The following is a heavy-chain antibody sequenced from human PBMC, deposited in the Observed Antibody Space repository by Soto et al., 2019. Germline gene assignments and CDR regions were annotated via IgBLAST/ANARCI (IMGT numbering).Heavy chain of an antibody. CDR3: ARLVALAGINY. CDR1: GFTFSNYW. CDR2: INSDGRNT. D-gene: IGHD6-19*01. J-gene: IGHJ4*02. V-gene: IGHV3-74*01. Sequence: EVQLVESGGGLVQPGGSLRLSCAASGFTFSNYWMHWVRQVPGKGLVWVSRINSDGRNTSYAVFVKGRFTISRDNAKNTLYLQMDSLGAEATAVYYCARLVALAGINYWGQGALFTVSS.